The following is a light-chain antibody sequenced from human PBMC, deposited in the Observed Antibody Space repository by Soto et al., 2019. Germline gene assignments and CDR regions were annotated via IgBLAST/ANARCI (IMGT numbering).Light chain of an antibody. V-gene: IGLV2-8*01. CDR2: EVS. J-gene: IGLJ3*02. CDR1: SSDIGIYDF. CDR3: SAYAGINDLGV. Sequence: QSALTQPPSASGSPGQSVTISCTGTSSDIGIYDFVSWHQQHPGKAPKLLIYEVSKRPSGVPDRFSGSKSGNTASLTVSDLQTEDAADYYCSAYAGINDLGVFGGGTKLTVL.